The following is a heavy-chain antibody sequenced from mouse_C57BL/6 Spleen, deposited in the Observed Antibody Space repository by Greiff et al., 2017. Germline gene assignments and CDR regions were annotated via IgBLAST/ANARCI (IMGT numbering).Heavy chain of an antibody. D-gene: IGHD2-10*02. J-gene: IGHJ3*01. CDR1: GYTFTDYY. Sequence: VQLQQSGPELVKPGASVKISCKASGYTFTDYYMNWVKQSHGKSLEWIGDINPNNGGTSYNQKFKGKATLTVDKSSSTAYMELRSLTSEDSAVYYCARGMYGNSFAYWGQGTLVTVSA. CDR3: ARGMYGNSFAY. V-gene: IGHV1-26*01. CDR2: INPNNGGT.